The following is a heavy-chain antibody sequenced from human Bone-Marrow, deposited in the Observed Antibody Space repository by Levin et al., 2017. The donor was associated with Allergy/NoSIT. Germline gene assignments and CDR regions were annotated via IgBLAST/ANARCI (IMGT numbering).Heavy chain of an antibody. D-gene: IGHD5-24*01. CDR1: GYTFTGYY. J-gene: IGHJ3*02. CDR3: ARDYRKFSGDGYNQGIGAFDI. V-gene: IGHV1-2*02. CDR2: INPNSGGT. Sequence: ASVKVSCKASGYTFTGYYMHWVRQAPGQGLEWMGWINPNSGGTNYAQKFQGRVTMTRDTSISTAYMELSRLRSDDTAVYYCARDYRKFSGDGYNQGIGAFDIWGQGTMVTVSS.